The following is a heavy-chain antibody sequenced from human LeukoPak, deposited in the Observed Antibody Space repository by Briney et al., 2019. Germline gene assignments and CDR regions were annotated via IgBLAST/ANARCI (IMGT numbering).Heavy chain of an antibody. CDR2: INTDGSGT. CDR1: GLTFSSAW. J-gene: IGHJ4*02. V-gene: IGHV3-74*01. Sequence: PGGSLRLSCAAAGLTFSSAWMHWVRQVPGKGLGWVSRINTDGSGTSYADSIMGRFTISRYNAKNTLYLQMNSLRAEHTAIYYCATDYWGSLNYRGQGTLGTVSA. D-gene: IGHD7-27*01. CDR3: ATDYWGSLNY.